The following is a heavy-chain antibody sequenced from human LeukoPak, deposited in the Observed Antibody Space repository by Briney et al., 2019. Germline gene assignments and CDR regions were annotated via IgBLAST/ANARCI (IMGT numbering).Heavy chain of an antibody. CDR3: ARDIL. CDR2: MSGSGSST. Sequence: GGSLRLSCAASGFTFNTYAMSWVRQAPGKGLEWVSSMSGSGSSTYYADSVKGRFTISRDNSKNTLYLQMSSLRVEDTALYYCARDILWGQGTLVTVSS. CDR1: GFTFNTYA. D-gene: IGHD2-15*01. J-gene: IGHJ1*01. V-gene: IGHV3-23*01.